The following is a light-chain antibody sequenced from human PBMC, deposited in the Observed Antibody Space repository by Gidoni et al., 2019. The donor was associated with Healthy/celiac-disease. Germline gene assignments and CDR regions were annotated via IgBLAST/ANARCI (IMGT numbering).Light chain of an antibody. CDR3: QQYDNLPAD. V-gene: IGKV1-33*01. CDR2: DAS. CDR1: QDISNY. Sequence: DIQMTQSPSSLSASVGDRVTITCQASQDISNYLNWYQQKPGKAPKLLIYDASNLETGVPSRFSGSGSGTDFTFTISSLQPEDIATYYCQQYDNLPADFGGXTKVEIK. J-gene: IGKJ4*01.